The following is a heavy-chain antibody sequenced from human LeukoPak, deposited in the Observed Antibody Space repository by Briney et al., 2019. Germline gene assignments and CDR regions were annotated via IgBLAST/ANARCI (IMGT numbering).Heavy chain of an antibody. J-gene: IGHJ6*02. D-gene: IGHD5-18*01. CDR3: ASRLHTAMVVGYYGMDV. CDR1: GFTVSSNY. Sequence: GGSLRLSCAASGFTVSSNYMSWVRQAPGKGLEWVSVIYSGGSTCYADSVKGRFTISRDNSKNTLYLQMNSLRAEDTAVYYCASRLHTAMVVGYYGMDVWGQGTTVTVSS. V-gene: IGHV3-53*01. CDR2: IYSGGST.